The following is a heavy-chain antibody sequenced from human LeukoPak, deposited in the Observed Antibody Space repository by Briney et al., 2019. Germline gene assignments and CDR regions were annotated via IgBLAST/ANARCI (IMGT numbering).Heavy chain of an antibody. CDR1: GFTFSDYH. Sequence: GGSLRLSCAVSGFTFSDYHMSWIRQAPGKGLEWISYISSGGSSISHADSVKGRFTISRDNAENSLYLQMNSLRAEDTAVYYCARRTAGGRCFAYWGQGTLVTVSS. CDR2: ISSGGSSI. V-gene: IGHV3-11*01. J-gene: IGHJ4*02. D-gene: IGHD6-13*01. CDR3: ARRTAGGRCFAY.